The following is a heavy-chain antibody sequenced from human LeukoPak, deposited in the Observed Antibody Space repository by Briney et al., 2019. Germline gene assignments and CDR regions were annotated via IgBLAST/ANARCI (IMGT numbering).Heavy chain of an antibody. CDR3: ARVRRILVAGLDSFDM. V-gene: IGHV3-7*03. CDR2: INQVGTEK. CDR1: GFPFSSYW. J-gene: IGHJ3*02. D-gene: IGHD6-19*01. Sequence: GGSLRLSCVASGFPFSSYWMSWVRQAPGKGVGWGANINQVGTEKYYVDPVKGRFTISRDNAKNSLYLKMNSLRAEDTAMYYCARVRRILVAGLDSFDMWGQGTMVTVSS.